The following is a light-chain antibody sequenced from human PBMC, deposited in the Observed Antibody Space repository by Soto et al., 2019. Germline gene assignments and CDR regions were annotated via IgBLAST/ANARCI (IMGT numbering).Light chain of an antibody. CDR3: QQYYSYPS. V-gene: IGKV1-8*01. Sequence: AIRMTQSPSSLSASTGDRVTITCRASQGINSYLAWYQQKPGKAPKLLIYAASTLQSGVPSRFSGSGSGTDFTITISCLQSEDFATYYCQQYYSYPSFGQGTQVEIK. J-gene: IGKJ1*01. CDR2: AAS. CDR1: QGINSY.